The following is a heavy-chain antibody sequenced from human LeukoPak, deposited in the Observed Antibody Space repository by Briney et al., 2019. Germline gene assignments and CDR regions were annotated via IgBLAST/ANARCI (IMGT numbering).Heavy chain of an antibody. V-gene: IGHV3-21*01. D-gene: IGHD6-13*01. Sequence: PGGSLRLSCAASGFTFSSYSMNWVRQAPGKGLEWVSFISSSSSDKYYADSVKGRFTISRDNAKNSLYLQMNSLRAEDTAVYYCARVYSSSFFSANWFDPWGQGTLVTVSS. J-gene: IGHJ5*02. CDR2: ISSSSSDK. CDR3: ARVYSSSFFSANWFDP. CDR1: GFTFSSYS.